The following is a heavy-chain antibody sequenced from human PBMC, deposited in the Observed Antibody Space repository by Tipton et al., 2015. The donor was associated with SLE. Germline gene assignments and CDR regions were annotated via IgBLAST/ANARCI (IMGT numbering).Heavy chain of an antibody. Sequence: QVQLVQSGAEVKKPGESLKISCKGFGYSFTTYWIVWVRQAPGQGLEWMGEINPSGSSTKYAQKFQGRVTMTRDTSTSTVYMELSSLRSEDTAVFYCARDYSNSRPDAYDIWGQGTMVTVSS. CDR2: INPSGSST. CDR1: GYSFTTYW. D-gene: IGHD4-11*01. V-gene: IGHV1-46*01. J-gene: IGHJ3*02. CDR3: ARDYSNSRPDAYDI.